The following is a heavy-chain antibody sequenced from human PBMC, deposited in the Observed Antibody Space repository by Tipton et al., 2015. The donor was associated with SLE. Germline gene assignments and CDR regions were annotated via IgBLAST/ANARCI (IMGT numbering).Heavy chain of an antibody. Sequence: TLSLTCTVSGGSVRSGSYYWAWIRQPPGKGLEWIGYIYYSGSTNYNPSLKSRVTISVDNSKNQISLRLSSVTAADTAVYYCARVNSRMSHGDYYYNGLDVWGQGTTVTVSS. CDR3: ARVNSRMSHGDYYYNGLDV. J-gene: IGHJ6*02. CDR2: IYYSGST. V-gene: IGHV4-61*05. CDR1: GGSVRSGSYY. D-gene: IGHD2/OR15-2a*01.